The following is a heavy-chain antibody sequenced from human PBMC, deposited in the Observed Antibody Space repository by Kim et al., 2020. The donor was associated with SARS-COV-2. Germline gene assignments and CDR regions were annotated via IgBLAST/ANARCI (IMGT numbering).Heavy chain of an antibody. CDR2: GTA. J-gene: IGHJ4*02. CDR3: TRHNGPFDY. V-gene: IGHV3-49*02. Sequence: GTAEDAASVKGRITISRDDAKSIAYLQINSLKTDDTAVYFCTRHNGPFDYWGQGTVVTVSS. D-gene: IGHD2-8*01.